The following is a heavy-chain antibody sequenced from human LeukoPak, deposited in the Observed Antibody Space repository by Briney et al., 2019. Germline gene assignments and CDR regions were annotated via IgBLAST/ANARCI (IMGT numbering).Heavy chain of an antibody. V-gene: IGHV5-51*01. J-gene: IGHJ5*02. D-gene: IGHD3-3*01. CDR3: ARQGFSLNWFDP. Sequence: HGESLKISCRASGYSFTTYWIAWVRQMPGKGLEWMGIIYPGDSDDSSDTRYSPSFQGQVTISADKSISTAYLQWSSLRASDTAIYYCARQGFSLNWFDPWGQGTLVTVSS. CDR1: GYSFTTYW. CDR2: IYPGDSDDSSDT.